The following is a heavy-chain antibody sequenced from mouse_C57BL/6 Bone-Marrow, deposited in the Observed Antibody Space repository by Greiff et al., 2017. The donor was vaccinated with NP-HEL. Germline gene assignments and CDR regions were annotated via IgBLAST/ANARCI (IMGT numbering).Heavy chain of an antibody. V-gene: IGHV1-55*01. CDR1: GYTFTSYW. D-gene: IGHD1-1*01. J-gene: IGHJ4*01. CDR3: ARSDYGSLYAMDY. CDR2: IYPGSGST. Sequence: QGQLQQPGAELVKPGASVKMSCKASGYTFTSYWITWVKQRPGQGLEWIGDIYPGSGSTNYNEKFKSKATLTVDTSSSTAYMQLSSLTSEDSAVYYCARSDYGSLYAMDYWGQGTSVTVSS.